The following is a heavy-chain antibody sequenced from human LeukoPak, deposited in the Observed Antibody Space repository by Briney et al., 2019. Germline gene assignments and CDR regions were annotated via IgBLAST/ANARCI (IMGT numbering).Heavy chain of an antibody. D-gene: IGHD4-17*01. CDR1: GFTFNNYA. CDR3: AKGGDFDY. J-gene: IGHJ4*02. V-gene: IGHV3-23*01. CDR2: ISGSGGST. Sequence: GGSLRLSCAASGFTFNNYAMTWVRQAPGKGPERVSAISGSGGSTYYADSVKGRFTISRDNSKNTLYLQMNSLRAEDTAVYYCAKGGDFDYWGQGTLVTVSS.